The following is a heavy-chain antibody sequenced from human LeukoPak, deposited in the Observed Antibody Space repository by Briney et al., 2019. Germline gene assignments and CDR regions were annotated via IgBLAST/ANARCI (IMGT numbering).Heavy chain of an antibody. V-gene: IGHV3-21*01. CDR1: GFTFSSYS. J-gene: IGHJ4*02. CDR3: ARDLGSSGWSHTFDY. CDR2: ISSSSSYI. Sequence: GGSLRLPCAASGFTFSSYSMNWVRQAPGKGLEWVSSISSSSSYIYYADSVKGRFTISRDNAKNSLYLQMNSLRAEDTAVYYCARDLGSSGWSHTFDYWGQGTLVTVSS. D-gene: IGHD6-19*01.